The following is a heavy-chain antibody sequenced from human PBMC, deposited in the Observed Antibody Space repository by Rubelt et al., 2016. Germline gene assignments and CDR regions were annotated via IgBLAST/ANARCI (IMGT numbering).Heavy chain of an antibody. V-gene: IGHV3-21*01. J-gene: IGHJ4*02. Sequence: SYSMNWVRQAPGKGLEWVSSISSSSSYIYYADSVKGRFTISRDNAKNSLYLQMNSLRAEDTAVYYCARDRYSSSWYPKFDYWGQGTLVTVPS. CDR3: ARDRYSSSWYPKFDY. CDR2: ISSSSSYI. CDR1: SYS. D-gene: IGHD6-13*01.